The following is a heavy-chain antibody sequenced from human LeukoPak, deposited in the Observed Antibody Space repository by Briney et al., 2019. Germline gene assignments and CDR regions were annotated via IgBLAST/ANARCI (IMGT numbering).Heavy chain of an antibody. CDR2: ISGDGTRT. V-gene: IGHV3-23*01. CDR3: AKWPEGAMDYFDY. Sequence: GGSLRLSCAASGFTFSSYAMSWVRQAPVKGLEWVSAISGDGTRTYYADSVKGRFTISRDNSKNTLYLEMSSLRVEDTAIYYCAKWPEGAMDYFDYWGQGTLVTVSS. J-gene: IGHJ4*02. D-gene: IGHD3-16*01. CDR1: GFTFSSYA.